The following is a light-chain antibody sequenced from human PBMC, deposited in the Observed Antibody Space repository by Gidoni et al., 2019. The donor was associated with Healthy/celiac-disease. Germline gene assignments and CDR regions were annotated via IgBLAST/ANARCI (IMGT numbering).Light chain of an antibody. CDR3: QQSYSTPRT. J-gene: IGKJ4*01. CDR2: AAS. CDR1: QSISSS. Sequence: DIQMTQPPSSLSASVGDRVTITCRASQSISSSLNWYQQKPGKAPKLLIYAASSLQSGVPSRFSGSGSGTDFTLTISSLQPEDFATYYCQQSYSTPRTFGGGTKVEIK. V-gene: IGKV1-39*01.